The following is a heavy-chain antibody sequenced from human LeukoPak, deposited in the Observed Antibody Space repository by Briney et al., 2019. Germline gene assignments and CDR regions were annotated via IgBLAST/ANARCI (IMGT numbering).Heavy chain of an antibody. CDR1: GFTFSDYY. CDR2: ISSSGRTI. Sequence: GGSLRLSCAASGFTFSDYYMSWIRQAPGKGLEWLSYISSSGRTIYYADSVKGRFTISRDNAKNSLYLQMNSLRAEDTALYYCAKALSGYSYGTFDFWGQGTLVTVSS. V-gene: IGHV3-11*01. D-gene: IGHD5-18*01. CDR3: AKALSGYSYGTFDF. J-gene: IGHJ4*02.